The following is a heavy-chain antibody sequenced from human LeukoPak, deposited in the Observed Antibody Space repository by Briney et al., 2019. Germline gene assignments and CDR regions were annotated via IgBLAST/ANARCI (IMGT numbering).Heavy chain of an antibody. CDR2: ISYDGSNK. J-gene: IGHJ4*02. D-gene: IGHD3-16*01. V-gene: IGHV3-30*04. CDR3: AKEENIMITFGGVNGDDY. CDR1: GFTFSSYA. Sequence: GGSLRLSCAASGFTFSSYAMHWVRQAPGKGLEWVAVISYDGSNKYYADSVKGRFTISRDNSKNTLYLQMNSLRAEDTAVYYCAKEENIMITFGGVNGDDYWGQGTLVTVSS.